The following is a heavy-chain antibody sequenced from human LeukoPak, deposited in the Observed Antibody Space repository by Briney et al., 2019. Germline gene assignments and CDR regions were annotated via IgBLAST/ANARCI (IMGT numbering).Heavy chain of an antibody. Sequence: SETLSLTCTVSGGSISSSSYYWGWIRQPPGKGLEWIGSIYYIGSTYYNPSLKSRVTISVDKSKNQFSLKLSSVTAADTAVYYCASPTTDTMVRGVRNAFDIWGQGTMVTVSS. D-gene: IGHD3-10*01. CDR1: GGSISSSSYY. V-gene: IGHV4-39*07. CDR3: ASPTTDTMVRGVRNAFDI. J-gene: IGHJ3*02. CDR2: IYYIGST.